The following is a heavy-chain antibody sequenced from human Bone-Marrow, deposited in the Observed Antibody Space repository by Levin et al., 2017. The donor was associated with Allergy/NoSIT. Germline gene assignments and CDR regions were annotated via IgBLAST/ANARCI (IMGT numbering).Heavy chain of an antibody. Sequence: GGSLRLSCAASGFTFSSYAMHWVRQAPGKGLEWVAVISYDGSNKYYADSVKGRFTISRDNSKNTLYLQMNSLRAEDTAVYYCARDSTVYATLNYYYYGMDVWGQGTTVTVSS. D-gene: IGHD2-8*01. CDR2: ISYDGSNK. CDR3: ARDSTVYATLNYYYYGMDV. V-gene: IGHV3-30-3*01. J-gene: IGHJ6*02. CDR1: GFTFSSYA.